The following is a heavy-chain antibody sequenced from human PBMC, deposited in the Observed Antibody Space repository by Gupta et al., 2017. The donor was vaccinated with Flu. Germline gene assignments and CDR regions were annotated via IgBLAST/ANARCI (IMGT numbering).Heavy chain of an antibody. Sequence: QVQLVESGGGVVQPGRSLRLSRAASGFTFSSYGIHWVRKAPGKGLEWVAVIWFDGSNKYYADSVKGRFTISRDNSKNTVYLQMNSLRAEDTAVYYCARDRIVGATRGYYGMDVWGQGTTVTVSS. CDR3: ARDRIVGATRGYYGMDV. J-gene: IGHJ6*02. CDR1: GFTFSSYG. CDR2: IWFDGSNK. V-gene: IGHV3-33*01. D-gene: IGHD1-26*01.